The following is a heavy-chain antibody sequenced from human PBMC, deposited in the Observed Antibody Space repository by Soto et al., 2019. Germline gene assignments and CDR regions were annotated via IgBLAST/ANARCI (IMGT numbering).Heavy chain of an antibody. CDR2: IWYDGSNK. J-gene: IGHJ3*02. CDR3: ARDGSGDRHAFDI. CDR1: GLSFSSYG. D-gene: IGHD3-10*01. V-gene: IGHV3-33*01. Sequence: GGSLRLSCAASGLSFSSYGMHWVRQAPGKGLEWVAVIWYDGSNKYYADSVKGRFTISRDNSKNTLYLLMNSLRAEDTAVYYSARDGSGDRHAFDIWGQGTMVTVSS.